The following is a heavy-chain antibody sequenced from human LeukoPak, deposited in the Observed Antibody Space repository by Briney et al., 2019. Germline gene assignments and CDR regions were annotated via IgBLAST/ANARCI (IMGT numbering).Heavy chain of an antibody. CDR1: GYTFTGYY. J-gene: IGHJ6*02. CDR2: VNPKSGST. Sequence: ASVKVSCKASGYTFTGYYMHWVRQAPGQGPEWMGWVNPKSGSTTYAQKFQGRVTMTRDMSISTAYMELSRLRSDDTAVYYCARPASEAFNYYYGMDVWDQGTTVTVS. V-gene: IGHV1-2*02. CDR3: ARPASEAFNYYYGMDV.